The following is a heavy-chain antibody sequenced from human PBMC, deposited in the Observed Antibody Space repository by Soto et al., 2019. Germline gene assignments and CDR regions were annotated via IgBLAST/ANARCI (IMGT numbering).Heavy chain of an antibody. V-gene: IGHV4-34*01. D-gene: IGHD1-7*01. Sequence: QVQLQQWGAGLLKPSETLSLTCAVYGGSFSGYYWSWIRQPPGKGLEWIGEINHSGSTNYNPSLKSRVTISVDTSKNQFSLKLSSVTAADTAVYYCARGLVRGADSGNWNYAIHFDYWGQGTLVTVSS. CDR3: ARGLVRGADSGNWNYAIHFDY. CDR1: GGSFSGYY. CDR2: INHSGST. J-gene: IGHJ4*02.